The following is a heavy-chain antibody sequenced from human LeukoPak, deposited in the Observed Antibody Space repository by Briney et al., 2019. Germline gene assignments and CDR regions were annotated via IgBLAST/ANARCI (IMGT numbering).Heavy chain of an antibody. CDR2: LYNSGTT. D-gene: IGHD1-1*01. Sequence: SETLSLTCTVSGGSISSYYWSWIRQPPGKGLEWIGYLYNSGTTNYNPSLKSRVSISGDTSKNQFSLKLNSVTAADTAVYYCARRGVKTTRFDYWGQGILVTVSS. CDR1: GGSISSYY. CDR3: ARRGVKTTRFDY. V-gene: IGHV4-59*01. J-gene: IGHJ4*02.